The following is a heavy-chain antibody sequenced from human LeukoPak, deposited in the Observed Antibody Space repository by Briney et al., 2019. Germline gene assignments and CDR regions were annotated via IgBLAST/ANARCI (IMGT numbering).Heavy chain of an antibody. V-gene: IGHV4-4*07. CDR3: ARGTHLHYYYYMDV. D-gene: IGHD2-15*01. CDR2: IYTSGST. J-gene: IGHJ6*03. Sequence: PSETLSLTCTVSGGSISSYYWSWIQQPAGKGLEWIGRIYTSGSTNYNPSLKSRVTMSVDTSKNQFSLKLSSVTAADTAVYYCARGTHLHYYYYMDVWGKGTTVTVSS. CDR1: GGSISSYY.